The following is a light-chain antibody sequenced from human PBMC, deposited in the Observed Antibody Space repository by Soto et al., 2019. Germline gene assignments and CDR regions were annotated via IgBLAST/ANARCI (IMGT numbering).Light chain of an antibody. Sequence: QSALTQPASVSGSPGQSITISCTGTSSDVGGYKYVSWYQQHPGRAPRLVIYEVTNRPSGVSNRFSGSKSGNTASLTISGLQAEDEADYYCTSYTNNNTLVFGGVTKLTVL. CDR1: SSDVGGYKY. J-gene: IGLJ2*01. V-gene: IGLV2-14*01. CDR2: EVT. CDR3: TSYTNNNTLV.